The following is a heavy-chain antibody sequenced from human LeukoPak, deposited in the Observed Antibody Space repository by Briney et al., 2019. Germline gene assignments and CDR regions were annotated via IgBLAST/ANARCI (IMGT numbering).Heavy chain of an antibody. J-gene: IGHJ5*02. Sequence: SETLSLTCAVSGGSISSSNWWSWVRQPPGKGLEWIGEIYHSGSTNYNPSLKSRVTISVDKSKNQFSLKLSSVTAADTAVYYCARSYSSSWSLVGPWFDPWGQGTLVTVSS. CDR3: ARSYSSSWSLVGPWFDP. CDR1: GGSISSSNW. V-gene: IGHV4-4*02. D-gene: IGHD6-13*01. CDR2: IYHSGST.